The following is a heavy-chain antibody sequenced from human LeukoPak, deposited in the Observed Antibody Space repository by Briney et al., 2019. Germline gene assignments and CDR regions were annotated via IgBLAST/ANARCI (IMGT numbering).Heavy chain of an antibody. J-gene: IGHJ6*02. CDR2: TRGGGSGT. CDR3: ARAQDITNYYYALDV. CDR1: GFTFSSYA. D-gene: IGHD2-15*01. V-gene: IGHV3-23*01. Sequence: HGGSLRLSCAASGFTFSSYAMSWVRQAPGKGLEWVSATRGGGSGTHYADSVKGRFTISRDSSNNTLSLQMNSLRAEDTAIYYCARAQDITNYYYALDVWGQGTTVTVSS.